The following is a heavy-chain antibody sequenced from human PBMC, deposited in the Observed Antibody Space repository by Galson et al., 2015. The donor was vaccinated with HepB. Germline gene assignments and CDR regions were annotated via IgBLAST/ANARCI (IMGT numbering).Heavy chain of an antibody. V-gene: IGHV3-23*01. Sequence: SLRLSCAASGLTFRSYGMRWVRQAPGKGLEWVSAISAGGETTYYADSVRGRFTIYRDNSKNTLFLQVNSLRAEDTALYYCATTYDFSSTYLSDFWGQGTLVTVSS. CDR3: ATTYDFSSTYLSDF. CDR2: ISAGGETT. CDR1: GLTFRSYG. D-gene: IGHD3-3*01. J-gene: IGHJ4*02.